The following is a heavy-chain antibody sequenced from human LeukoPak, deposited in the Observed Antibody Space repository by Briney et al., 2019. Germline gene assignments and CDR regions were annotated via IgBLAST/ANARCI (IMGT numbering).Heavy chain of an antibody. J-gene: IGHJ1*01. CDR1: GGSVSSTTYY. CDR2: INYSGST. CDR3: ATFHCSGGFCYSPGTEYFQH. D-gene: IGHD2-15*01. Sequence: SETLSLTCTVSGGSVSSTTYYWSWIRQPPGKGLEWIASINYSGSTYYNPSLKSRVTISVDTSENQFSLKLSSVTAADTAVYYCATFHCSGGFCYSPGTEYFQHWGQGTLVTVSS. V-gene: IGHV4-39*01.